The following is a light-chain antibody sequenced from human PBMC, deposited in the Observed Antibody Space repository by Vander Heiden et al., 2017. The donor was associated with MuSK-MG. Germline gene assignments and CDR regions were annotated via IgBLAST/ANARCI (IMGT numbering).Light chain of an antibody. CDR1: QSISSY. CDR3: QQSDSKPLT. J-gene: IGKJ4*01. Sequence: DIQMTQSPSSLSASVGDRVTITCRASQSISSYLNWYQQKPGKAPKLLIYAASSLQSGVPSRFSGSGSGTDFTLTISRLQPEDFATYYCQQSDSKPLTFGGGTKVEIK. CDR2: AAS. V-gene: IGKV1-39*01.